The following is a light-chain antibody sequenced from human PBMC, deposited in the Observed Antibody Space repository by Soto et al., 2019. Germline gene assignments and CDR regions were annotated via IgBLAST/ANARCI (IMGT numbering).Light chain of an antibody. CDR1: SSDVCGYNY. CDR3: SSYTSSSTLVV. J-gene: IGLJ1*01. V-gene: IGLV2-14*01. Sequence: QSVLTQPASVSGSPGQSITISCTGTSSDVCGYNYVSWYHQHPGKAPKLMIYDVSNRPSGVSNRFSGSKSGNTASLTISGLQAEDEADYYCSSYTSSSTLVVFGTGTKVTVL. CDR2: DVS.